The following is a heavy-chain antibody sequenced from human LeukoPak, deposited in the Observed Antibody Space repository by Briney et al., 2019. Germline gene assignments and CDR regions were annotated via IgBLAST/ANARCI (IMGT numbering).Heavy chain of an antibody. CDR3: ARGDIVTY. J-gene: IGHJ4*02. D-gene: IGHD2-15*01. CDR1: GFTFRDYY. V-gene: IGHV3-11*01. CDR2: ISSRSTTL. Sequence: GGSLRLSCAASGFTFRDYYMSWIRQAPGKGLEWISYISSRSTTLYYADSVKGRFIISRDNAKNSLYLQMYSLGAEDTAVYYCARGDIVTYWGQGTLVTVSS.